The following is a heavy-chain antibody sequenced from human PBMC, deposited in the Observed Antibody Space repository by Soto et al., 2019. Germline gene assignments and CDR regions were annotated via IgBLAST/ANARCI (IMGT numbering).Heavy chain of an antibody. Sequence: GASVPVSCRASGYTFTSYYMHWLRQAPGQGREWMGIINPSGGSTSYAQKFQGRVTMTRDTSTSTVHMELSSLRSEDTAVYYCADSCSGRSCTRGDYSYGMDVWGQGTTGTVPS. CDR2: INPSGGST. CDR3: ADSCSGRSCTRGDYSYGMDV. D-gene: IGHD2-15*01. CDR1: GYTFTSYY. V-gene: IGHV1-46*01. J-gene: IGHJ6*02.